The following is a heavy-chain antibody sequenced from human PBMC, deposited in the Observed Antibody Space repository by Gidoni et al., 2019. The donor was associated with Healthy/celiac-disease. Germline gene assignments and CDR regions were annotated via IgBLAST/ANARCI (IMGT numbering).Heavy chain of an antibody. V-gene: IGHV3-21*01. CDR2: ISSSSSYI. CDR3: ARVFYTAMATYYYMDV. D-gene: IGHD5-18*01. CDR1: GFTVSSYS. J-gene: IGHJ6*03. Sequence: EVQLVESGGGLVKPGGSLRRSCAASGFTVSSYSMNWVRQAPGKGLECVSSISSSSSYIYSADSVKGRFTISRDNAKNSLYLQMNSLRAEDTAVYYCARVFYTAMATYYYMDVWGKGTTVTVSS.